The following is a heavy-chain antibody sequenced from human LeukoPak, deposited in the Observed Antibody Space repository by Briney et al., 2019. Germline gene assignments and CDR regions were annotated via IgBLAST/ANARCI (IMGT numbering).Heavy chain of an antibody. CDR2: ISGSGGST. D-gene: IGHD3-22*01. V-gene: IGHV3-23*01. J-gene: IGHJ4*02. Sequence: GGSLRLSCAASGFTFSSYAMSWVRQAPGKGLEWVSAISGSGGSTYYADSVKGRFTISRDNSKNTLYLQMNSLRAEDTAVYYCAKHGPYCYDSSGYYPAYFDYWGQGTLVTVSS. CDR3: AKHGPYCYDSSGYYPAYFDY. CDR1: GFTFSSYA.